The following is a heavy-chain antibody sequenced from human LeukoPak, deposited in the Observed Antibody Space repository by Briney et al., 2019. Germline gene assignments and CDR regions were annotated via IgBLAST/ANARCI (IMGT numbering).Heavy chain of an antibody. D-gene: IGHD5-18*01. J-gene: IGHJ5*02. Sequence: AASVKVSCKASGYTFTSYGISWVRRAAGQGLEWMGLISAYNGNTNYAQKLQGRVTMTTDTSTSTAYMELRSLRSDDTAVYYCAREPPTGDTARRFDPWGQGTLVTVSS. CDR1: GYTFTSYG. V-gene: IGHV1-18*01. CDR3: AREPPTGDTARRFDP. CDR2: ISAYNGNT.